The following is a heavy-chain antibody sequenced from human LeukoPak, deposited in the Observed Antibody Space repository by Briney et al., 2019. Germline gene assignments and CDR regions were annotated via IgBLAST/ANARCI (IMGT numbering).Heavy chain of an antibody. CDR1: GYTFTGYY. CDR2: INPNSSGT. V-gene: IGHV1-2*06. CDR3: ARMPAGSSTTNDY. J-gene: IGHJ4*02. D-gene: IGHD2-2*01. Sequence: GASVKVSCKASGYTFTGYYMHWVPQAPGQGLEWMGRINPNSSGTNYAQKFQGRVTMTRDTSISTAYMELSSLRSDDTAVYYCARMPAGSSTTNDYWGQGTLVTVSS.